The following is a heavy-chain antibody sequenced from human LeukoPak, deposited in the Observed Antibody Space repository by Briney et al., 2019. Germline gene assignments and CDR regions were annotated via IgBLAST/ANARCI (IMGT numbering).Heavy chain of an antibody. CDR1: GYTFTSYD. D-gene: IGHD3-3*01. CDR3: ARVGGYDFWSGYYTPFDY. V-gene: IGHV1-8*01. J-gene: IGHJ4*02. CDR2: MNPNSGNT. Sequence: ASVKVSCKASGYTFTSYDINWVRQAPGQGLEWMGWMNPNSGNTGYAQKFQGRVTMTRNTSISTAYMELSSLRSEDTAVYYCARVGGYDFWSGYYTPFDYWGQGTLVTVSS.